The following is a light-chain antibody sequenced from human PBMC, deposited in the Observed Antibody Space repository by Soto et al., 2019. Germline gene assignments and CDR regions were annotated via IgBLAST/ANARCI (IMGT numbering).Light chain of an antibody. V-gene: IGKV1D-8*01. CDR3: QQYYSFPWT. Sequence: VTLMTQSPSFVSASTGDRVTISCRVSQAISTYLVWYRQKPGKAPELLIYAASTLQNGVPSRFSGSGSGTEFTLTISGMQSEDSATYFCQQYYSFPWTFGQGTKVDIK. J-gene: IGKJ1*01. CDR2: AAS. CDR1: QAISTY.